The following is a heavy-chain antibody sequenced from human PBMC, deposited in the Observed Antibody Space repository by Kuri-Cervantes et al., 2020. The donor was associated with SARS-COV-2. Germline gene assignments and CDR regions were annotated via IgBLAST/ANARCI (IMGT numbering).Heavy chain of an antibody. V-gene: IGHV3-30-3*01. CDR1: GFTFSSYA. CDR3: ARELGSWPFDY. J-gene: IGHJ4*02. CDR2: ISYDGSNK. D-gene: IGHD6-13*01. Sequence: GGSLRLSCAASGFTFSSYAMHWVRQAPGKGLEWVAVISYDGSNKYYADSVKGRFTISRDNSKNTLYLQMNSLRAEDTAVYYCARELGSWPFDYWGQGTLVTGSS.